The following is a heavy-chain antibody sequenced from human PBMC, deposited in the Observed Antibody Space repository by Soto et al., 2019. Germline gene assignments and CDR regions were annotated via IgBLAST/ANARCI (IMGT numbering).Heavy chain of an antibody. J-gene: IGHJ4*02. CDR2: ISSSNSYI. V-gene: IGHV3-21*01. Sequence: EVQLVESGGGLVKPGGSLRLSCAASGFTFSSYSMNWVRRAPGRGLEWVSSISSSNSYIYYADSVKGRFTFSRDNAKNSLFLQMNSLRAEDTAVYFCALSGSQYYFDYWGQGTLVTVSS. CDR3: ALSGSQYYFDY. CDR1: GFTFSSYS. D-gene: IGHD1-26*01.